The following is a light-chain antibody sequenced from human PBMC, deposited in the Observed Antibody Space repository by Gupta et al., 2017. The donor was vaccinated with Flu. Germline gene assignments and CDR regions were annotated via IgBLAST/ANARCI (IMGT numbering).Light chain of an antibody. J-gene: IGLJ3*02. Sequence: QLVLPQSPSASASLGASVKLTCTLSSGHSSYAIAWHQQQPEKGPRYLMKLNSDGSHSKGDGIPDRFSGSSSGAERYLTISSLQPEDEADYYCQTWGTGIRVFGGGTKLTVL. V-gene: IGLV4-69*01. CDR2: LNSDGSH. CDR1: SGHSSYA. CDR3: QTWGTGIRV.